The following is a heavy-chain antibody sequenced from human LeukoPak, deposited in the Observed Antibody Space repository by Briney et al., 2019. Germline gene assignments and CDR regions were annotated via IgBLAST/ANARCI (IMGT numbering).Heavy chain of an antibody. CDR2: IIPIFGTA. CDR1: GGTFSSYA. V-gene: IGHV1-69*05. CDR3: ARARELQRFYFDY. D-gene: IGHD1-26*01. Sequence: PVKVSCKASGGTFSSYAISWVRQAPGQGLEWMGGIIPIFGTANYAQKFQGRVTITTDESTSTAYMELSSLRSEDTAVYYCARARELQRFYFDYWGQGTLVTVSS. J-gene: IGHJ4*02.